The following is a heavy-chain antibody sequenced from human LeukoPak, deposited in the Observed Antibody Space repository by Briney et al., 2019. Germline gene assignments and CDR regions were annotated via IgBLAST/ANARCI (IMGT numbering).Heavy chain of an antibody. D-gene: IGHD5-18*01. CDR3: AKDRGYSYGEGFDY. V-gene: IGHV3-9*01. CDR2: ISWNSGSL. J-gene: IGHJ4*02. Sequence: GGSLRLSCAASGFTFDDYAMHWVRQAPGKGLEWVSGISWNSGSLGYAESVKGRFTISRDNAKNSLYLQMNSLRAEDAALYYCAKDRGYSYGEGFDYWGQGTLVTVSS. CDR1: GFTFDDYA.